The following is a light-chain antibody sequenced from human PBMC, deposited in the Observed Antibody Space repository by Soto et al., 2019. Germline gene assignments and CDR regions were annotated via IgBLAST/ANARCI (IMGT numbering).Light chain of an antibody. J-gene: IGLJ2*01. CDR2: RDN. CDR3: AAWDDSLSGVV. CDR1: ASNIGNNY. Sequence: QSVLTQPPSASGTPGQRVTLSCSGSASNIGNNYVYWYQQVPGTAPKLLIYRDNQRPSGVPDRLSGFKSGTSASLAISGLRSEDEADYYCAAWDDSLSGVVFGGGTKLTVL. V-gene: IGLV1-47*01.